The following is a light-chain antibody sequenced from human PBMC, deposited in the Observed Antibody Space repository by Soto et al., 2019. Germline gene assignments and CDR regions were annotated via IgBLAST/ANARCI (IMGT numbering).Light chain of an antibody. J-gene: IGKJ1*01. Sequence: DIQMTRSPSTLSASVGDRVTITCRASQNIETWLAWYQQKPGKAPKLMIYKASSLEGGVPSRFSGSGSGTEFTLTISSLQSDDFATYYCQQCINRWTFGEGTKVDIK. CDR1: QNIETW. V-gene: IGKV1-5*03. CDR2: KAS. CDR3: QQCINRWT.